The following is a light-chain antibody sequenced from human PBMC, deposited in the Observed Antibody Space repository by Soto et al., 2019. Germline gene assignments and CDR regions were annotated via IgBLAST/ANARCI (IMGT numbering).Light chain of an antibody. Sequence: QSALIQPPSASGSPGQSITISCAGTSNDIGGFKYVSWYQQHPGKTPRLLIYEVNKRPSGVPDRFSGSKSGNTASLTVSGLQAEDEADYYCFSDAGVSQGVFGGGTQLTVL. CDR1: SNDIGGFKY. CDR3: FSDAGVSQGV. V-gene: IGLV2-8*01. CDR2: EVN. J-gene: IGLJ3*02.